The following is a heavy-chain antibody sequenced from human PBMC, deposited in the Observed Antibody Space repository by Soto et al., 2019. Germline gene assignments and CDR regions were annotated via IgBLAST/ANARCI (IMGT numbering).Heavy chain of an antibody. J-gene: IGHJ6*03. CDR1: GGSISSSSYY. D-gene: IGHD3-9*01. Sequence: QLQLQEPGPGLVKPSETLSLTCTVSGGSISSSSYYWGWIRQPPGKGLEWIGSIYYSGSTYYNPSLKSRVTISVDSSKSQFSLKLSSVTAADTAVYYCARHPRYFSYYHYMDVWGKGTTVTVSS. V-gene: IGHV4-39*01. CDR3: ARHPRYFSYYHYMDV. CDR2: IYYSGST.